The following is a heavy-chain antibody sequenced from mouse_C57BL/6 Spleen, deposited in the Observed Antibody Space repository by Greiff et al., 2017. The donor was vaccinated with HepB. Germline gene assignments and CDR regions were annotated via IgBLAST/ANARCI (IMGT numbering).Heavy chain of an antibody. CDR3: ARPYDYGDAMDY. CDR2: IYPRSGNT. V-gene: IGHV1-81*01. Sequence: LQESGAELARPGASVKLSCKASGYTFTSYGISWVKQRTGQGLEWIGEIYPRSGNTYYNEKFKGKATLTADKSSSTAYMELRSLTSEDSAVYFCARPYDYGDAMDYWGQGTSVTVAS. CDR1: GYTFTSYG. J-gene: IGHJ4*01. D-gene: IGHD2-4*01.